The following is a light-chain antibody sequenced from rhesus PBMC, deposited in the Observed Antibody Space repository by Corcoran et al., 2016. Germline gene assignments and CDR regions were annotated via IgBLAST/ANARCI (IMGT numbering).Light chain of an antibody. J-gene: IGKJ1*01. CDR3: MQALEFPT. Sequence: DIVVTQTPLSLPVTPGEPASISCRSSQSLLASEDGNTYLDWYLQKPGQSPQLLIYEVSNRASGVPARLSGSGSDTDCTLKRSRGEAEEVGVYYCMQALEFPTFGQGTKVEIK. CDR2: EVS. V-gene: IGKV2-104*02. CDR1: QSLLASEDGNTY.